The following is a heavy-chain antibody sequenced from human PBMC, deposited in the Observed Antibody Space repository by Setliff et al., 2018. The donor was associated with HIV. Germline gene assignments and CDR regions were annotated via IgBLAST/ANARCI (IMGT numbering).Heavy chain of an antibody. V-gene: IGHV4-39*07. CDR3: ARLGYRWGGNDY. CDR2: INHSGST. Sequence: SETLSLTCTVSGDSVSSGSYYWSWIRQPPGKGLEWIGEINHSGSTNYNPSLKSRVTISVDTSKNQFSLKLSSVTAADTAVYYCARLGYRWGGNDYWGQGTLVTVSS. J-gene: IGHJ4*02. D-gene: IGHD7-27*01. CDR1: GDSVSSGSYY.